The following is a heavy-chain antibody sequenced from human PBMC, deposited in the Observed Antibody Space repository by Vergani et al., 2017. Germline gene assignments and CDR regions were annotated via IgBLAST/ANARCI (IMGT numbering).Heavy chain of an antibody. J-gene: IGHJ1*01. CDR2: IRFDGGEK. Sequence: QIHLVESGGGAVQPGGSLRLSCAASGFTFTNYAMYWLRQSPGKGLEWVSFIRFDGGEKLYADSVKGRFTVSRDDVRNTVYLQMNSLRLEDTGVYYCARRAQAAPGLTYFQHWGQGTHVIVSS. CDR3: ARRAQAAPGLTYFQH. D-gene: IGHD4/OR15-4a*01. V-gene: IGHV3-30*02. CDR1: GFTFTNYA.